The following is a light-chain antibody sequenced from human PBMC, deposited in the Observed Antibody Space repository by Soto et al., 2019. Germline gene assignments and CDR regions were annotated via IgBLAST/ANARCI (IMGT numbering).Light chain of an antibody. CDR1: QRISSD. V-gene: IGKV3-15*01. J-gene: IGKJ4*01. Sequence: EIVMTQSPATLSVSPGERATLSCRAGQRISSDLAWYQQKPGQAPRLLMYDASTRATGIPARFSGSGSGTEFTLTISSLQSEDFAVYYCQQYNNWPRTFGGGTKVEIK. CDR2: DAS. CDR3: QQYNNWPRT.